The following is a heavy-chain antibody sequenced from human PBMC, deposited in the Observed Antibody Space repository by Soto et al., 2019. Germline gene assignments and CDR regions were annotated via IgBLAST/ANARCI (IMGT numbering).Heavy chain of an antibody. D-gene: IGHD6-13*01. J-gene: IGHJ6*02. CDR3: ARDHGYSSSWSKIYYYYGMDV. CDR1: GYTFTSYY. Sequence: ASVKVSCKASGYTFTSYYMHWVRQAPGQGLEWMGIINPSGGSTSYAQKLQGRVTMTRDTSTSTVYMELSSLRSEDTAVYYCARDHGYSSSWSKIYYYYGMDVWGQGTTVTVSS. V-gene: IGHV1-46*01. CDR2: INPSGGST.